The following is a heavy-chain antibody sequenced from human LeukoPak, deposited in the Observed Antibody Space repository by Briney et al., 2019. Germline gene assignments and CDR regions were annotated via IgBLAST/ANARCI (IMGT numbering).Heavy chain of an antibody. CDR3: ARDRGYCSGGSCYSPEYYFDY. J-gene: IGHJ4*02. D-gene: IGHD2-15*01. CDR1: GVTFSLFG. V-gene: IGHV3-23*01. Sequence: GTLRLSSAASGVTFSLFGMSWVRQAPGKGRGWVSSIGGSVGRTYYADSVKGRFTISRGNSKNTLYLQMNSLRAEDTAVYYCARDRGYCSGGSCYSPEYYFDYWGQGTLVTVSS. CDR2: IGGSVGRT.